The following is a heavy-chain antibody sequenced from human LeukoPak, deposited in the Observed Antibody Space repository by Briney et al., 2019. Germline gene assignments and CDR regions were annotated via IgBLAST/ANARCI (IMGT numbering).Heavy chain of an antibody. D-gene: IGHD3-10*01. CDR1: GGSIGSYY. CDR3: ARGRSGGDWFDP. Sequence: SEPLSLPCAVSGGSIGSYYWRWIRQPPGKGLEWMGYIHDSGSTKYNPSLKSRVTMSVDTSRSHLSLKLTSVTAADTAVYYCARGRSGGDWFDPWGQGTLVTVSS. V-gene: IGHV4-59*01. J-gene: IGHJ5*02. CDR2: IHDSGST.